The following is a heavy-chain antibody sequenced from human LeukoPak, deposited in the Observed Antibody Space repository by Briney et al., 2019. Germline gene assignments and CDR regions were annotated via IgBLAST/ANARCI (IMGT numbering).Heavy chain of an antibody. V-gene: IGHV4-61*02. Sequence: SETLSLTCTVSGGSISSGSYCWSWIRQPAGKGLEWIGRICASGSTNYNPSLKSRVTISVDTSKNQLSMKLSSVPAADTAVYYCARGLSNLAYGGQGTLVTVSS. CDR1: GGSISSGSYC. CDR2: ICASGST. CDR3: ARGLSNLAY. J-gene: IGHJ4*02. D-gene: IGHD4-11*01.